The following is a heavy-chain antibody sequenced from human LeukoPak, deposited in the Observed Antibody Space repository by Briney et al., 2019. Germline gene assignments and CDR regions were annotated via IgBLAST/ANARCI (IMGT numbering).Heavy chain of an antibody. D-gene: IGHD3-22*01. CDR2: IYTSGST. Sequence: SETLSLACTVSGGSISSGSYYWSWIRQPAGKGLEWIGRIYTSGSTNYNPSLKSRVTISVDTSKNQFSLKLSSVTAADTAVYYCARDRYGSYYDSSGYTYYFDYWGQGTLVTVSS. CDR3: ARDRYGSYYDSSGYTYYFDY. V-gene: IGHV4-61*02. J-gene: IGHJ4*02. CDR1: GGSISSGSYY.